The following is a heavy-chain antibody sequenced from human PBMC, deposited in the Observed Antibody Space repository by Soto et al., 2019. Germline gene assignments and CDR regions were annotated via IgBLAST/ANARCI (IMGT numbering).Heavy chain of an antibody. V-gene: IGHV4-59*01. CDR3: ARLTVVSPAWDFDL. Sequence: QVQLQESGPGLVKPSETLSLTCTVSSGSISSYYWSWIRQPPGKGLEWIAYMSYTGSTNYNPSLKRRVTISVHSSTKQCSLKLSSLTAADTAVYYCARLTVVSPAWDFDLWGRGTLVTVSS. CDR1: SGSISSYY. J-gene: IGHJ2*01. CDR2: MSYTGST. D-gene: IGHD2-15*01.